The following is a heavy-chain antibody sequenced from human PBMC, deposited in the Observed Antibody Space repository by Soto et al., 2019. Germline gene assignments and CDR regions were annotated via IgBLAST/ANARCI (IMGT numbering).Heavy chain of an antibody. CDR1: GFTYESYA. Sequence: PGGSLRLSCAASGFTYESYAMSWVRQAPGKGLGWVSGINSGGTVAHYADSVKGRFAISRDNSKNTLSLEMNSLRVDDTGLYYCAISTGGFGGLFVVPSDYWGQGTLVTVSS. D-gene: IGHD3-16*01. J-gene: IGHJ4*02. CDR2: INSGGTVA. V-gene: IGHV3-23*01. CDR3: AISTGGFGGLFVVPSDY.